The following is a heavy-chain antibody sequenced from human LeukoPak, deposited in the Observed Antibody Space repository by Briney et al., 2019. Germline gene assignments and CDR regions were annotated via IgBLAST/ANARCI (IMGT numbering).Heavy chain of an antibody. CDR1: GGSISSYY. CDR3: ARDLGQSEYSSSWSPLF. V-gene: IGHV4-59*01. CDR2: IYYSGST. D-gene: IGHD6-13*01. Sequence: PSETLSLTCTVSGGSISSYYWSWIRQPPGKGLEWIGYIYYSGSTNYNPSLKSRVTISVDTSKNQFSLKLSSVTAADTAVYYCARDLGQSEYSSSWSPLFWGQGTLVTVSS. J-gene: IGHJ4*02.